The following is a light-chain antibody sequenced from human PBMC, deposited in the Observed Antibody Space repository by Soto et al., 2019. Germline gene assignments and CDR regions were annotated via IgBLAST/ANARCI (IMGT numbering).Light chain of an antibody. CDR2: GAS. V-gene: IGKV3-20*01. Sequence: EIVLTQSPGTLSLSPGERATLSCRASQSVSNNYLAWYQQKSGQAPRLLIYGASNRVTGIPDRFSGSGSGTDFTLTISRLEPEDFALYYCQQYGGSPITFGLGTRLEIK. J-gene: IGKJ5*01. CDR3: QQYGGSPIT. CDR1: QSVSNNY.